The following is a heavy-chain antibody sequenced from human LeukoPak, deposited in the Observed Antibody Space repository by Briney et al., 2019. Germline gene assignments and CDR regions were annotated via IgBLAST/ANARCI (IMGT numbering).Heavy chain of an antibody. V-gene: IGHV4-30-4*01. CDR2: IYYSGST. Sequence: KPSQTLSLTCTVSGGSISSGDYYWSWIRQPPGKGLEWIGYIYYSGSTYYNPSLKSRVTISVDTSKNQFSLKLSSVTAADTAVYYCARLLVVVSWFDPWGQGTLVTVSS. J-gene: IGHJ5*02. CDR3: ARLLVVVSWFDP. D-gene: IGHD2-8*02. CDR1: GGSISSGDYY.